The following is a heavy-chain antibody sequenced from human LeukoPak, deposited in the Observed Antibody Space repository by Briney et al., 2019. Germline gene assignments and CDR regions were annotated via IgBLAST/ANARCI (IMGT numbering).Heavy chain of an antibody. Sequence: GGSLRLSCAASGFTFSSYSMNWVRQAPGKGLEWVSYISSSSSSTIYYADSVKGRFTISRDNAKNSLYLQMNSLRAEDTAVYYCASGGRFGDYWGQGTLVTVSS. CDR2: ISSSSSSTI. J-gene: IGHJ4*02. V-gene: IGHV3-48*04. CDR3: ASGGRFGDY. D-gene: IGHD3-10*01. CDR1: GFTFSSYS.